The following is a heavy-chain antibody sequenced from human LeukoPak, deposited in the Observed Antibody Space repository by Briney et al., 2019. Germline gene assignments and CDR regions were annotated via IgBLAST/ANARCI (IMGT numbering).Heavy chain of an antibody. Sequence: GRSLRLSCAASGFTFDDYAMHWVRQAPGKGLEWVSGISWNGGSIGYADSVKGRFTISRDNAKNSLYLQMNSLRAEDTALYYCAKDMKIAAAGMDYWGQGTLVTVSS. D-gene: IGHD6-13*01. CDR2: ISWNGGSI. CDR1: GFTFDDYA. J-gene: IGHJ4*02. CDR3: AKDMKIAAAGMDY. V-gene: IGHV3-9*01.